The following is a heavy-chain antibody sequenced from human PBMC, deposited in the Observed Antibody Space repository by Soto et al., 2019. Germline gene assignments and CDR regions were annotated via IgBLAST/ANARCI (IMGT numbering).Heavy chain of an antibody. CDR1: GGTFSNYA. CDR3: AGDAGIPVVGRATSFEY. Sequence: QVQLVQSGAEVKKPGSSVKVSCKASGGTFSNYAITWVRQAPGQGLEWMGTIIPIFASPRYAQQFQGRVTITADDSTSTTYMDMSSLRSEDTAVYYCAGDAGIPVVGRATSFEYWGQGTLVIGSS. CDR2: IIPIFASP. J-gene: IGHJ4*02. V-gene: IGHV1-69*18. D-gene: IGHD6-19*01.